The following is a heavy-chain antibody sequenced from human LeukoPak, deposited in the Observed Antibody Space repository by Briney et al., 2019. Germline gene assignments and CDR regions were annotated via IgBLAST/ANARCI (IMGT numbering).Heavy chain of an antibody. Sequence: ASVKVSCKASGYTFTGYYMHWVRQAPGQGLEWMGWINPNSGGTNYAQKFQGRVTMTRDTSISTAYMELSRLRSDDTAVYYCARNPTLQLWLPVARFDPWGQGTLVTVSS. CDR2: INPNSGGT. J-gene: IGHJ5*02. CDR3: ARNPTLQLWLPVARFDP. D-gene: IGHD5-18*01. V-gene: IGHV1-2*02. CDR1: GYTFTGYY.